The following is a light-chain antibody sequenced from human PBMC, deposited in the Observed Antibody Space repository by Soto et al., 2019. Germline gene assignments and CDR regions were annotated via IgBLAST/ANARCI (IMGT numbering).Light chain of an antibody. CDR1: QGIRND. CDR3: LQDYRYPRT. Sequence: AIQMTQSPSSLSASVGDRVTITCRASQGIRNDLGWYQQKPGTAPKLLIYAASNLQSGVPSRFSASGSGTDFTRTISTLQPEDFATYSCLQDYRYPRTFGQGTKLEMK. CDR2: AAS. J-gene: IGKJ2*01. V-gene: IGKV1-6*01.